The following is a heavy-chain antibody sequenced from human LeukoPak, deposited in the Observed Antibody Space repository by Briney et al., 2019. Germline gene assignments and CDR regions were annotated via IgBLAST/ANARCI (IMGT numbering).Heavy chain of an antibody. CDR2: IRNKANSYTT. V-gene: IGHV3-72*01. J-gene: IGHJ4*02. D-gene: IGHD1-26*01. Sequence: PGGSLRLSCAASGFTFSDHYMDWVRQAPEKGLEWVGRIRNKANSYTTEYAASVRGRFTISRDDSKNSVYLQMNSLRAEDTAVYYCARETWRGSARHFDYWGQGTLATVSS. CDR3: ARETWRGSARHFDY. CDR1: GFTFSDHY.